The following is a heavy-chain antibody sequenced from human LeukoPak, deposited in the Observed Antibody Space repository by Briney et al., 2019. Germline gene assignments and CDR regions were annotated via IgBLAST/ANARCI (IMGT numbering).Heavy chain of an antibody. CDR3: ARDRALVLRYFDCLSPIDY. CDR2: INPNSGGT. Sequence: GASVKVSCKASGYTFTGYYMHWVRQAPGQGLEWMGWINPNSGGTNYAQKFQGRVTMTRDTSISTAYMELSRLRSDDTAVYYCARDRALVLRYFDCLSPIDYWGQGTLVTVSS. J-gene: IGHJ4*02. D-gene: IGHD3-9*01. V-gene: IGHV1-2*02. CDR1: GYTFTGYY.